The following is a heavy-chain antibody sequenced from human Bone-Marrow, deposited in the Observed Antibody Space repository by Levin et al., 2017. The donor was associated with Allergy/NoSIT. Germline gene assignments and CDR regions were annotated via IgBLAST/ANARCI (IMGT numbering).Heavy chain of an antibody. CDR3: ARGGYSYGSYYYYGLDV. V-gene: IGHV3-48*03. J-gene: IGHJ6*02. D-gene: IGHD5-18*01. Sequence: GGSLRLSCAVSGFSFRNWEMKWVRQAPGKGLEWVSYISGSGDVIDYADSVKGRFTISRDNAKDSLYLQMSNLRAEDTALYYCARGGYSYGSYYYYGLDVWGQGTTVTVSS. CDR1: GFSFRNWE. CDR2: ISGSGDVI.